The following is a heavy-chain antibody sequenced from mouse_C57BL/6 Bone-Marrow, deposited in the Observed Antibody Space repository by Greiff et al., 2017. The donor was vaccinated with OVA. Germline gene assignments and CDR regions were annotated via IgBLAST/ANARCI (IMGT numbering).Heavy chain of an antibody. CDR1: GFNIKDDY. CDR3: TPTVVAPPYAMDY. CDR2: IDPENGDT. D-gene: IGHD1-1*01. Sequence: EVKLVESGAELVRPGASVKLSCTASGFNIKDDYMHWVKQRPEQGLEWIGWIDPENGDTEYASKFQGKATITADTSSNTAYLQLSSLTSEDTAVYYCTPTVVAPPYAMDYWGQGTSVTVSS. V-gene: IGHV14-4*01. J-gene: IGHJ4*01.